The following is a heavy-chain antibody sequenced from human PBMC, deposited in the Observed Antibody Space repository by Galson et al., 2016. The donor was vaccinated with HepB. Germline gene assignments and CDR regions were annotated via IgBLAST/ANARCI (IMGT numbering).Heavy chain of an antibody. CDR3: ARALRMVGASFDY. CDR1: RGSISTYY. Sequence: SETLSLTCTVSRGSISTYYWNWIRQPPGQGLEWIGHIYYTGSTNYNPSLKSRANISVDTPKNHFSLNLSSVTAADTAVYYCARALRMVGASFDYWGQGFLVTVSS. J-gene: IGHJ4*02. V-gene: IGHV4-59*01. D-gene: IGHD1-26*01. CDR2: IYYTGST.